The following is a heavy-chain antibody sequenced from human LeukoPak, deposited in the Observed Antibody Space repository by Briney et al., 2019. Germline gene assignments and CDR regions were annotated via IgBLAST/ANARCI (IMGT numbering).Heavy chain of an antibody. CDR1: GFNLGDYW. V-gene: IGHV3-74*01. CDR2: LGTDGTYT. D-gene: IGHD4-11*01. Sequence: SGGSLRLSCAASGFNLGDYWMHWVRQAPGKGLVWVSRLGTDGTYTNYADSVKGRFTISRDNAKNTLYLRMDSLRAEDTAFYYCVRDPSNSGNWFDLWGQGTLVTVSS. CDR3: VRDPSNSGNWFDL. J-gene: IGHJ5*02.